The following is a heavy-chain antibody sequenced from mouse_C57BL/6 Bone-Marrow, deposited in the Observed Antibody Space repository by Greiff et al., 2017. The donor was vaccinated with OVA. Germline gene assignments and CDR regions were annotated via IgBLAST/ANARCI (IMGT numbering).Heavy chain of an antibody. J-gene: IGHJ2*01. CDR3: AREGYDGYFYFDY. CDR2: ISYSGST. CDR1: GYSITSGYD. V-gene: IGHV3-1*01. D-gene: IGHD2-3*01. Sequence: EVQVVESGPGMVKPSQSLSLTCTVPGYSITSGYDWHWIRHFPGNKLEWMGYISYSGSTNYNPSLKSRISITHDTSKNHFFLKLNSVTTEDTATYYCAREGYDGYFYFDYWGQGTTLTVSS.